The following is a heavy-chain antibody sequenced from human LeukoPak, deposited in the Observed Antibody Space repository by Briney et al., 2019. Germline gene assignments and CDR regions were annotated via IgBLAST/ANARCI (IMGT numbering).Heavy chain of an antibody. CDR2: IKQDGSEK. J-gene: IGHJ4*02. D-gene: IGHD6-19*01. Sequence: GGSLRLSCAASGFTFSSYWMSWVRQAPGKGLEWVANIKQDGSEKYYVDSVKGRFTISRDNAKNSLYLQMNSLRAEDTAVYCCARDEIYSSGWYADYWGQGTLVTVSS. CDR3: ARDEIYSSGWYADY. V-gene: IGHV3-7*03. CDR1: GFTFSSYW.